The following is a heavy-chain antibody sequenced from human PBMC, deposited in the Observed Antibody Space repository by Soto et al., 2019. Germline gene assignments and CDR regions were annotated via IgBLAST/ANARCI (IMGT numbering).Heavy chain of an antibody. V-gene: IGHV3-33*01. CDR2: IWYDGGNK. CDR1: GFTFNTIG. CDR3: VRGNGNHCGRLDH. Sequence: QVQLVQSGGGVVQPGGSLRLSRVAAGFTFNTIGMHWVRQAPGKGLEWVAVIWYDGGNKYYVDSAKGRFTVSRDNSKYTLYLQMDSLRAEDTAVYYCVRGNGNHCGRLDHWGQGTLVTVSS. J-gene: IGHJ4*02. D-gene: IGHD2-21*01.